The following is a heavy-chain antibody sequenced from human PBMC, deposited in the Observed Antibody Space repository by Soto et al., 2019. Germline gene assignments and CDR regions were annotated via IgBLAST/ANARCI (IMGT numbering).Heavy chain of an antibody. J-gene: IGHJ4*02. D-gene: IGHD6-6*01. CDR1: GGSISSGGYY. Sequence: SETLSLTCTVSGGSISSGGYYWSWIRQHPGKGLEWIGYIYYSGSSYYNPSLKSRVTISLDTSKNTLYLQMNSLRAEDTAVYYCAKDVVIAPPYYWGQGTLVTVSS. CDR2: IYYSGSS. V-gene: IGHV4-31*03. CDR3: AKDVVIAPPYY.